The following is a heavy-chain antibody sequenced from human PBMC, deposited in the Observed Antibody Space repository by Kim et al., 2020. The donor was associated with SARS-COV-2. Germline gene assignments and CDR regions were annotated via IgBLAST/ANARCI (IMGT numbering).Heavy chain of an antibody. CDR1: GGSISSSSYY. V-gene: IGHV4-39*01. CDR2: INYSGST. J-gene: IGHJ6*02. CDR3: ARLRYFDWLLPDDYYYYYYGMDV. Sequence: SETLSLTCTVSGGSISSSSYYWGWIRQPPGKGLEWIGSINYSGSTYYNPSLKSRVTISVDTSKNQFSLKLSSVTAADTAVYYCARLRYFDWLLPDDYYYYYYGMDVWGQGTTVTVSS. D-gene: IGHD3-9*01.